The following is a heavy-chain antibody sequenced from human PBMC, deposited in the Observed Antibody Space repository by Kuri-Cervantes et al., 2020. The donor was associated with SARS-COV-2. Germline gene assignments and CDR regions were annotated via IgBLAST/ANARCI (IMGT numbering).Heavy chain of an antibody. Sequence: SETLSLTCTVSGGSISSSSYYWGWIRQPPGKGLEWIGSIYYSGSTYYNPSLKSRVTISVDTSKNQFSLKLSSVTAADTAVYYCARGLAAAEGDYYDYYGMDVWGQGTTVTVSS. J-gene: IGHJ6*02. V-gene: IGHV4-39*01. CDR1: GGSISSSSYY. CDR2: IYYSGST. D-gene: IGHD6-13*01. CDR3: ARGLAAAEGDYYDYYGMDV.